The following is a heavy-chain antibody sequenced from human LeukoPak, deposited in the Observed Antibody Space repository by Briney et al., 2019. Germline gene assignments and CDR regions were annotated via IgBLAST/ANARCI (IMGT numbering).Heavy chain of an antibody. CDR1: GFTFSSYS. J-gene: IGHJ4*02. Sequence: GGSLRLSCAASGFTFSSYSMNWVRQAPGKGLEWVSYISSSSSTIYYADSVKGRFIISRDNAKKSLYLHMNSLRDEDTAVYYCARDGGYCSSTNCHLDYWGQGTLVTVSS. CDR2: ISSSSSTI. V-gene: IGHV3-48*02. CDR3: ARDGGYCSSTNCHLDY. D-gene: IGHD2-2*01.